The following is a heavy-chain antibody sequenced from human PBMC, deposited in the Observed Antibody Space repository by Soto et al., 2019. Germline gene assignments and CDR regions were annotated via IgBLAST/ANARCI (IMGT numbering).Heavy chain of an antibody. Sequence: EIQLVESGGGLVKPGGSLRLSCTASGFSFNDVWMSWVRQAPGRGLEWIGRIKSQADGGTTDYAAPVNGRFSVSRDDSQNRLYLEMSGLRIEDSGIYFCTTRGGHWGQGTRVTVSS. CDR2: IKSQADGGTT. CDR1: GFSFNDVW. J-gene: IGHJ4*02. V-gene: IGHV3-15*05. D-gene: IGHD6-25*01. CDR3: TTRGGH.